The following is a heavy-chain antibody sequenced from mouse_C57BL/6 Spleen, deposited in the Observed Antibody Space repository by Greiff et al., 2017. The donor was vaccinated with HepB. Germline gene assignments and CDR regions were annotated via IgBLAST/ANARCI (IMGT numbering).Heavy chain of an antibody. CDR1: GFTFSDYY. J-gene: IGHJ1*03. V-gene: IGHV5-16*01. Sequence: EVKLVESEGGLVQPGSSMKLSCTASGFTFSDYYMAWVRQVPEKGLEWVANINYDGSSTYYLDSLKSRFIISRDNAKNILYLQMSSLKSEDTATYYCARDRDYYGSRGWYFDVWGTGTTVTVSS. CDR3: ARDRDYYGSRGWYFDV. CDR2: INYDGSST. D-gene: IGHD1-1*01.